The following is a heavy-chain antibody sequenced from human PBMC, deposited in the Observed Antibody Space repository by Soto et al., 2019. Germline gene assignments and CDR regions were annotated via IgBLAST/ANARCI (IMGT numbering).Heavy chain of an antibody. D-gene: IGHD2-2*02. V-gene: IGHV1-2*04. CDR1: GYTFTGYY. Sequence: GXAVKLSCKASGYTFTGYYMHWGRQAPGQGLEWTGWINPNSGGTNYAQKFQGWVTMTRDTSISTAYMELSRLRSDDTAVYYCARDRSYQLLYTPYYYYYYGMDVWGQGTTVTVSS. J-gene: IGHJ6*02. CDR3: ARDRSYQLLYTPYYYYYYGMDV. CDR2: INPNSGGT.